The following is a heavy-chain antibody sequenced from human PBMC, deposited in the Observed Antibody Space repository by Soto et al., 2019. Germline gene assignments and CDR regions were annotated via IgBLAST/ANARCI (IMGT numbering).Heavy chain of an antibody. J-gene: IGHJ4*02. CDR1: GDSINSGGHY. CDR3: ASGGRNKLTALYMSL. Sequence: QVQLQESGPGLVKPSQTLSLTCSVSGDSINSGGHYWNWVRQHPGKGLEWIGYMYYNGNTYYNPCLRSRLTISGDTSKNQFSLILTSVTAADTAVYSCASGGRNKLTALYMSLWGQGAMVTVSS. CDR2: MYYNGNT. V-gene: IGHV4-31*03. D-gene: IGHD3-16*01.